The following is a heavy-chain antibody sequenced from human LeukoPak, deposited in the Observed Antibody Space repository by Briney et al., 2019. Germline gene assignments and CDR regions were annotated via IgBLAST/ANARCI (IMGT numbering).Heavy chain of an antibody. CDR1: GGSISSGNYY. Sequence: PSQTLSLTCTVSGGSISSGNYYWSWIRQPAGKGLEWIGRIWTDGGTSYKPSLKSRVTISVDTSKNQFSLRLSSVTAADTAAYYCARGAYSSSPFDPWGQGTLVTVSS. J-gene: IGHJ5*02. CDR3: ARGAYSSSPFDP. CDR2: IWTDGGT. V-gene: IGHV4-61*02. D-gene: IGHD6-13*01.